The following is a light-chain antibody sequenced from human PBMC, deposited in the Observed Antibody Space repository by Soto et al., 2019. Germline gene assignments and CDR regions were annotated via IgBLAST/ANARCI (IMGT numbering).Light chain of an antibody. CDR3: ASWDVSLNAVL. V-gene: IGLV1-44*01. J-gene: IGLJ2*01. CDR1: TSNIGSKI. Sequence: QSVLTQPPSASGTPGQRVTISCSGSTSNIGSKIVTWYQQLPGTAPKLLIYNTNQRPSGVPDRFSASKSGTSASLAISGLPSEDEAVYYCASWDVSLNAVLFGGGTKLTVL. CDR2: NTN.